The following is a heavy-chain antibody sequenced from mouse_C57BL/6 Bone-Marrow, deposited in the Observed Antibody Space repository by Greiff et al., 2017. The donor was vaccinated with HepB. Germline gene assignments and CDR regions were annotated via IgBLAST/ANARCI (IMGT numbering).Heavy chain of an antibody. CDR2: ISSGSSTI. Sequence: EVKLVESGGGLVKPGGSLKLSCAASGFTFSDYGMHWVRQAPEKGLEWVAYISSGSSTIYYADTVKGRFTISRDNAKTTLFLQMTSLRSEDTAMYYCARELGRAWFAYWGQGTLVTVSA. CDR3: ARELGRAWFAY. CDR1: GFTFSDYG. J-gene: IGHJ3*01. V-gene: IGHV5-17*01. D-gene: IGHD4-1*01.